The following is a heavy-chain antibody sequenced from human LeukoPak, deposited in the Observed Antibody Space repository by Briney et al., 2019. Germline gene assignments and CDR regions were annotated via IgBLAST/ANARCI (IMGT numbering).Heavy chain of an antibody. CDR1: GFTVSSSY. V-gene: IGHV3-66*01. Sequence: RPGGSLRLSCAASGFTVSSSYMNWVRQAPGKGLEWVSLIFSGGGTYYADSVKGRFTISRDNSKNTLFLQMNSLRAEDTAVYYCARGGVVYPDSFDIWGRGTMATVSS. CDR2: IFSGGGT. D-gene: IGHD2-15*01. J-gene: IGHJ3*02. CDR3: ARGGVVYPDSFDI.